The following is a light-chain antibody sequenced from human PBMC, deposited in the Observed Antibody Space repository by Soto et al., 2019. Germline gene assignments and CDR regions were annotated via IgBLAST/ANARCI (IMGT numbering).Light chain of an antibody. V-gene: IGLV2-18*02. CDR1: SSDVGSYNR. CDR2: EVS. CDR3: NSYTSSSTYV. J-gene: IGLJ1*01. Sequence: QSVLTQPPSVSGSPGQSVTISCTGTSSDVGSYNRVSWYQQPPGTAPKLMIYEVSNRPSGVPDRFSGSKSGNTASLTISGLHSEDEADYYCNSYTSSSTYVFGTGTKVTVL.